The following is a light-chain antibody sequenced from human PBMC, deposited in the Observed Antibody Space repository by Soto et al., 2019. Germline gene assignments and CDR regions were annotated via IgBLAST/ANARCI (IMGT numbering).Light chain of an antibody. CDR3: QQYNKWPLT. CDR2: GAS. J-gene: IGKJ4*01. CDR1: QTVYSN. V-gene: IGKV3-15*01. Sequence: EIVMAQSPATLYVSPGEGATLSCRASQTVYSNLAWYQQKPGQAPRLLIDGASTRATGIPARFSGSGSGTEFTLTISSLQSEDFAVYYCQQYNKWPLTFGGGTKVEIK.